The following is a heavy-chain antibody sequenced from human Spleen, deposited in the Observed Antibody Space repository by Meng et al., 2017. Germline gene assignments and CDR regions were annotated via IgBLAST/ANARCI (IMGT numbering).Heavy chain of an antibody. Sequence: QLQLQESGPGLVKPSATLSLPCTVSGGSISSSSYYWGWIRQPPGKGLEWIGSIYYSGSTYYNPSLKSRVTISVDTSKNQFSLKLSSVTAADTAVYYCARQGFLEWLLYRGNWFDPWGQGTLVTVSS. J-gene: IGHJ5*02. V-gene: IGHV4-39*01. CDR3: ARQGFLEWLLYRGNWFDP. CDR1: GGSISSSSYY. D-gene: IGHD3-3*01. CDR2: IYYSGST.